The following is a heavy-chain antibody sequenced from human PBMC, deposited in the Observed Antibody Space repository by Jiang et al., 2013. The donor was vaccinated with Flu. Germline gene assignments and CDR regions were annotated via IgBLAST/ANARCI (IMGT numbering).Heavy chain of an antibody. D-gene: IGHD3-3*01. J-gene: IGHJ2*01. CDR3: ARPLTIFGVPWYFDL. Sequence: LTCTVSGDSISSGGYYWSWIRQSPGRAWSGLGTCIIVGVHTTTRPSRSRASIFIDTSENQFSLELNSMTAADTAVYYCARPLTIFGVPWYFDLWGRGTLVTVSS. CDR1: GDSISSGGYY. V-gene: IGHV4-31*03. CDR2: CIIVGV.